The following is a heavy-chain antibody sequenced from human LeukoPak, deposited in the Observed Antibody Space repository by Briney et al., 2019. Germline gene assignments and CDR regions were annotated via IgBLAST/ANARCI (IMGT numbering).Heavy chain of an antibody. D-gene: IGHD6-19*01. CDR3: AREAAVAGTVFDY. CDR1: GFTFGDYY. V-gene: IGHV3-11*01. CDR2: ISSSGSTI. J-gene: IGHJ4*02. Sequence: GGSLRLSCAASGFTFGDYYMSWIRQAPGKGLEWVSYISSSGSTIYYADSVKGRFTISRDNAKNSLYLQMNSLRAEDTAVYYCAREAAVAGTVFDYWGQGTLVTVSS.